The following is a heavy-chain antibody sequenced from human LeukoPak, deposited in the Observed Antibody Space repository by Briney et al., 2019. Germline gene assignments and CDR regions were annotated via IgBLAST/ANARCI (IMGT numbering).Heavy chain of an antibody. CDR1: GSSFTSYW. CDR2: IYPGDSDT. V-gene: IGHV5-51*01. CDR3: ARVDDYSNYGPYYFDY. J-gene: IGHJ4*02. D-gene: IGHD4-11*01. Sequence: GESLKISCKGSGSSFTSYWIGWVRQMPGKGLEWMGIIYPGDSDTRYSPSFQGQVTISADKSISTAYLQWCSLKASDTAMYYCARVDDYSNYGPYYFDYWGQGTLVTVSS.